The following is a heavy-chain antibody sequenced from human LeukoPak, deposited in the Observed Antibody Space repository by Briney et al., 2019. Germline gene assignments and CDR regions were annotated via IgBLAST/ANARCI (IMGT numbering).Heavy chain of an antibody. Sequence: PGGSLRLSCAASGFTFSSYGMHWVRQAPGKGLEWVAFIRYDGSNKYYADSVKGRFTISRDNSKNTLYLQMNSLRAEDTAVYYCAKDSATMVRGALILPFDPWGQGTLVTVSS. D-gene: IGHD3-10*01. V-gene: IGHV3-30*02. CDR2: IRYDGSNK. CDR1: GFTFSSYG. J-gene: IGHJ5*02. CDR3: AKDSATMVRGALILPFDP.